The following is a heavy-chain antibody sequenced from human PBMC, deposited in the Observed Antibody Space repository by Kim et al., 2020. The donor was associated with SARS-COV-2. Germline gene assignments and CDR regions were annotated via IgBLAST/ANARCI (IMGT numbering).Heavy chain of an antibody. CDR1: GYSFTNYW. D-gene: IGHD2-21*01. CDR2: SYPKDYHT. J-gene: IGHJ4*02. V-gene: IGHV5-51*01. Sequence: GESLKISCKGSGYSFTNYWIGWVRQMPGKGLEWVALSYPKDYHTVYNPSLQGPGIISADESINTTYLQWGGLRASDTAMYYCAITCGFGSGYFDSWGQGTLLSVSS. CDR3: AITCGFGSGYFDS.